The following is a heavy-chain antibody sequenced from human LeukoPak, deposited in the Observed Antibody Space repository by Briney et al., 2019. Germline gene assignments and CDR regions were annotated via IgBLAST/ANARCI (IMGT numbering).Heavy chain of an antibody. CDR1: GYTFTGYY. Sequence: APVKVSCKASGYTFTGYYMHWVRQAPGQGLEWMGWINPNSGGTNYAQKFQGRVTMTRDTSISTAYMELSRLRSDDTAVYYCARGEGYCSGGSCQRERLYWGQGTLVTVSS. CDR2: INPNSGGT. J-gene: IGHJ4*02. CDR3: ARGEGYCSGGSCQRERLY. D-gene: IGHD2-15*01. V-gene: IGHV1-2*02.